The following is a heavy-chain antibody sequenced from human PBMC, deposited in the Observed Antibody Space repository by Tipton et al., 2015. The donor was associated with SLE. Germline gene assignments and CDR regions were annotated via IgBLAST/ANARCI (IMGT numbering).Heavy chain of an antibody. CDR2: VGAVGDT. V-gene: IGHV3-13*01. Sequence: SLRLSFAASGFTFRKSDMHWVRRTTGKGLEWVAGVGAVGDTEYPGSVKGRFTISRDNAKNSLSLQMSSLTVGDTAVYYCARGAYEGFDYWGQGTLVTVSS. J-gene: IGHJ4*02. D-gene: IGHD3-16*01. CDR3: ARGAYEGFDY. CDR1: GFTFRKSD.